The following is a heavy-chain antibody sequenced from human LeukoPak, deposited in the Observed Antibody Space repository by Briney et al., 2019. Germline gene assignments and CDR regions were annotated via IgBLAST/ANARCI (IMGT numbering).Heavy chain of an antibody. CDR3: ARPLGYCSSTSCYLGY. Sequence: GESLKISCKGSGYSFTSYWIGWVRQMPGKGLEWMGIIYPGDSDTRNSPSFQGQVTISADKSISTAYLQWSSLKASDTAMYYCARPLGYCSSTSCYLGYWGQGTLVTVSS. D-gene: IGHD2-2*01. CDR1: GYSFTSYW. CDR2: IYPGDSDT. J-gene: IGHJ4*02. V-gene: IGHV5-51*01.